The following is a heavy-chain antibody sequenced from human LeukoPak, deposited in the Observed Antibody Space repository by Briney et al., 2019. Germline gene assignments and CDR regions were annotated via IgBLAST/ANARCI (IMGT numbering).Heavy chain of an antibody. D-gene: IGHD5-18*01. V-gene: IGHV5-51*01. J-gene: IGHJ4*02. CDR3: ARPHSYGLRYYFDY. Sequence: RGGSLQISCKGSGYSFTSYWIGWVRQVPGKGLEGMGIIYPGDSDTRCSPSFQGQVTISADKSISTAYLQWSSLKASDTAMYYCARPHSYGLRYYFDYWGQGTLVTVSS. CDR1: GYSFTSYW. CDR2: IYPGDSDT.